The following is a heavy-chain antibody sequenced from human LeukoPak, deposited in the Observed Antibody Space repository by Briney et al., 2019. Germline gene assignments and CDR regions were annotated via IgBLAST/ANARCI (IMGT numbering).Heavy chain of an antibody. CDR2: ISVYNGNT. CDR1: GYTFTSYS. J-gene: IGHJ4*02. CDR3: ARALDSTSGCFYRGYYFDC. D-gene: IGHD1-26*01. V-gene: IGHV1-18*01. Sequence: ASVKVSCKASGYTFTSYSINRVRQAPGQGLEWVGWISVYNGNTNYAQNLQGRVTMTTDTSTSTAYLELRSLRADDTAVYFCARALDSTSGCFYRGYYFDCWGQGTLVTVSS.